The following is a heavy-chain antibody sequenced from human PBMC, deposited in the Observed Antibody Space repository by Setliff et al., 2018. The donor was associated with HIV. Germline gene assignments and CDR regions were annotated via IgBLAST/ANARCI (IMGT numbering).Heavy chain of an antibody. D-gene: IGHD5-12*01. CDR2: VNSDGSSK. J-gene: IGHJ4*02. CDR3: HSGYDTEEQSYFDY. Sequence: GGSLRLSCAASGFTFDDYAMHWVRQAPGKGLVWVSRVNSDGSSKTYADSVKDRFTISRDNAKNTLYLQMNSLRAEDTGVYYCHSGYDTEEQSYFDYWGQGTLVTVSS. CDR1: GFTFDDYA. V-gene: IGHV3-74*01.